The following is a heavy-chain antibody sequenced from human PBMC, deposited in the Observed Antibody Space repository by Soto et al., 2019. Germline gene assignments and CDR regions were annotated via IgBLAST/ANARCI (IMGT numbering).Heavy chain of an antibody. V-gene: IGHV3-15*07. J-gene: IGHJ4*02. D-gene: IGHD1-1*01. CDR1: GFTISNTW. CDR2: IKSKTDGETT. CDR3: TTKGPNSWNNFDY. Sequence: GGSLRLSCAASGFTISNTWMNWVRQAPGKGLEWVGRIKSKTDGETTDYAAPVKGRFSISRDDSKNTLYLQMNSLKTEDTAVYYCTTKGPNSWNNFDYWGQGTLVNVSS.